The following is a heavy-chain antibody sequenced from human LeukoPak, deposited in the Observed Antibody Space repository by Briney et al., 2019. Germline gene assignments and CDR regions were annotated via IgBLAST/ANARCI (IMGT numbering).Heavy chain of an antibody. D-gene: IGHD3-10*01. J-gene: IGHJ4*02. CDR3: VRAPPPSMVRGVIISEFDY. V-gene: IGHV4-59*01. CDR1: GGSISSYY. Sequence: SETLSLTCTVSGGSISSYYWSWIRQPPGKGLEWIGYIYYSGSTNYNPSLKSRVTISVDTSKNQFSLKLSSVTAADTAVYYCVRAPPPSMVRGVIISEFDYWGQGTLVTVSS. CDR2: IYYSGST.